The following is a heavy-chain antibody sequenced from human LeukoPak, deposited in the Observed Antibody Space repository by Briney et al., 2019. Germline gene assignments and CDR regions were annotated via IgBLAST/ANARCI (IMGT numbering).Heavy chain of an antibody. J-gene: IGHJ5*02. CDR1: GGSISNSNYF. V-gene: IGHV4-39*07. D-gene: IGHD2-15*01. CDR3: AAGYCSGGSCYSEGEFDP. Sequence: SETLSLTCTVSGGSISNSNYFWGWIRQPPGQGLEWIGSIYYSGSTSYNPSLKSRVTISVDTSKNQFSLKLSSVTAADTAVYYCAAGYCSGGSCYSEGEFDPWGQGTLVTVSS. CDR2: IYYSGST.